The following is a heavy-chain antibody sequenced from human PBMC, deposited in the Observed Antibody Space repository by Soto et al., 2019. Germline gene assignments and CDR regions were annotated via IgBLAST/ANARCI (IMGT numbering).Heavy chain of an antibody. D-gene: IGHD3-9*01. Sequence: SETLSLTCTVSGGSISSGGYYWSWIRQHPGKGLEWIGYIYYSGSTYYNPSLKSRVTISVDTSKNQFSLKLSSVTAADTAVYYCATVIIFHMTLVNWGQGTLVTVSS. CDR1: GGSISSGGYY. J-gene: IGHJ4*02. V-gene: IGHV4-31*03. CDR3: ATVIIFHMTLVN. CDR2: IYYSGST.